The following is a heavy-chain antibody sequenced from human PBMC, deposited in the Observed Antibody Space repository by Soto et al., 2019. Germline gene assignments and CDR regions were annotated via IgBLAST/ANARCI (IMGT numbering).Heavy chain of an antibody. Sequence: EVQLVESGGGLVQPGGSLRLSCAASRFTFSTYWMSWVRQAPGKGLEWVANIQQDGSEKHYVDSVKGRFTISRDNAKNSLYLQMNSLRAEDTAVYYCARGGRIRASGWFDYWGQGTLVTVSS. V-gene: IGHV3-7*03. CDR2: IQQDGSEK. D-gene: IGHD6-19*01. CDR1: RFTFSTYW. J-gene: IGHJ4*02. CDR3: ARGGRIRASGWFDY.